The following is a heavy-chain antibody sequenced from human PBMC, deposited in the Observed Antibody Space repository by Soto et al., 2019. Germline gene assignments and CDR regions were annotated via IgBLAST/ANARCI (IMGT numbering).Heavy chain of an antibody. CDR1: GYTFTSYG. D-gene: IGHD1-26*01. J-gene: IGHJ5*02. CDR2: ISAYNGNT. CDR3: ARSSGTSYIWFDP. V-gene: IGHV1-18*01. Sequence: QVQLVHSGAEVKKPGASVKVSCKASGYTFTSYGISWVRQAPGQGLEWMGWISAYNGNTNYAQKLQGRVTMTPDTSTSPAYMAVRSLRSDDTAVYYCARSSGTSYIWFDPWCQGTRVSVSS.